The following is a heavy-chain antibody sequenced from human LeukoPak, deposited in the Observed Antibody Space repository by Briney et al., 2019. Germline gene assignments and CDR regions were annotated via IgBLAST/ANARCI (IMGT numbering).Heavy chain of an antibody. Sequence: GRSLRLSCAASGFTFSSYAMHWVRQAPGKGLEWVAVISYDGSNKYYADSVKGRFTISRDNSKNTLYLQMNSLRAEDTAVYYCVRDGDYFGSGRPYYWGQGTLVTVSS. CDR2: ISYDGSNK. D-gene: IGHD3-10*01. CDR3: VRDGDYFGSGRPYY. J-gene: IGHJ4*02. CDR1: GFTFSSYA. V-gene: IGHV3-30*04.